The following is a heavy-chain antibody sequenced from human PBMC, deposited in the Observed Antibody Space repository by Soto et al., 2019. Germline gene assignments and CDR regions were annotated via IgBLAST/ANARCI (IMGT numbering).Heavy chain of an antibody. CDR1: GFTFNSYA. J-gene: IGHJ4*02. CDR3: AKDRHYGSGTYSDSYLDY. D-gene: IGHD3-10*01. CDR2: ISGSGGTT. V-gene: IGHV3-23*01. Sequence: EVQLLESGGGLVQPGWSLRLSCGGSGFTFNSYAMTWVRQAPGKGLELVSAISGSGGTTYYANSVKGRFTTSRYQSKDTLDLQMNSLRAEDTAIYYCAKDRHYGSGTYSDSYLDYWGQGPLVNVSS.